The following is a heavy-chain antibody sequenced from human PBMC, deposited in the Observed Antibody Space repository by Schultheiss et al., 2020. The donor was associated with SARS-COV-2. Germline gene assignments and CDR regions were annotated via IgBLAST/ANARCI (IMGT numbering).Heavy chain of an antibody. V-gene: IGHV4-59*01. D-gene: IGHD1-14*01. J-gene: IGHJ6*02. CDR3: ARAAPYKGYYYGMDV. CDR2: FYYTGST. CDR1: GGSFSGYH. Sequence: SQTLSLTCAVYGGSFSGYHWNWIRQPPGKGLEWIGYFYYTGSTNYNPSLKSRVTISVDTSKNQFSLKLSSVTAADTAVYYCARAAPYKGYYYGMDVWGQGTTVTVSS.